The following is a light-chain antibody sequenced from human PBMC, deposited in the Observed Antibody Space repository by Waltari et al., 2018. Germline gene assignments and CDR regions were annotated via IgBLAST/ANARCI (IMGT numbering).Light chain of an antibody. CDR1: SRDIGSYNF. V-gene: IGLV2-8*01. J-gene: IGLJ2*01. Sequence: QSALTQPPSASGSPGQSVTISCTGTSRDIGSYNFVSWYQQHAGRAPKLIIHEVTKWPYGVPIRFSGSKSGTVASLTVSGLQAEDEADYYCSSYADTNTVVFGGGTKLTVL. CDR3: SSYADTNTVV. CDR2: EVT.